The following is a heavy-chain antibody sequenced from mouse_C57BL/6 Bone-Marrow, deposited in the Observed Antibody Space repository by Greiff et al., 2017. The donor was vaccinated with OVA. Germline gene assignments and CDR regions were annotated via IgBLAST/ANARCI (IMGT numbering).Heavy chain of an antibody. CDR2: IYPGDGDT. CDR3: IYSGDDGGYFDD. CDR1: GYAFSSYW. J-gene: IGHJ1*03. V-gene: IGHV1-80*01. D-gene: IGHD2-2*01. Sequence: QVQLKQSGAELVKPGASVKISCKASGYAFSSYWMNWVKQRPGKGLEWIGQIYPGDGDTNYNGKFKGKATLTADKSSSTAYMQLSSLTSEDSAVYCCIYSGDDGGYFDDWGTGTTVTGSS.